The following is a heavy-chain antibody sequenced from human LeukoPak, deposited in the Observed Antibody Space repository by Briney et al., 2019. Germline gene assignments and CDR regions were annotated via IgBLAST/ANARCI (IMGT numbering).Heavy chain of an antibody. CDR3: ASPPPIAVAGTWHY. Sequence: PSETLSLTCTVSGGSISSSSYYWGWIRQPPGKGLEWVGSIYYSGSTYYNPSLKSRFTISADTSNNQSSLKLSSVTAADTAVYYCASPPPIAVAGTWHYWGQGTLVTVSS. D-gene: IGHD6-19*01. CDR2: IYYSGST. CDR1: GGSISSSSYY. J-gene: IGHJ4*02. V-gene: IGHV4-39*01.